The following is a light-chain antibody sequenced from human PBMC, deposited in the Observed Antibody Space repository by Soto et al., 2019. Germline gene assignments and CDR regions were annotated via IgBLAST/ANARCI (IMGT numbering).Light chain of an antibody. CDR2: WAS. CDR3: QQYYSTPWT. CDR1: QSVLYSSNHKNY. J-gene: IGKJ1*01. Sequence: DIVMTQSPDSLAVSLGERVTINCKSSQSVLYSSNHKNYLAWYQQKPGQPPKLLIYWASTRESGVPDGFSGSGSGKDFTLTISSLQAEDVAVYYCQQYYSTPWTFGQGTKVEIK. V-gene: IGKV4-1*01.